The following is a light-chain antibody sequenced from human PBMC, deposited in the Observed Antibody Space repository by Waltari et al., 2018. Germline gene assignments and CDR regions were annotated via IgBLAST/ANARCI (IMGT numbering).Light chain of an antibody. CDR2: GKN. CDR3: NSRDSSGNHLV. V-gene: IGLV3-19*01. J-gene: IGLJ3*02. Sequence: SSELTQDPAVSVALGQTVRITCQGDSLRSYYASWYQQKPGQAPVLVIYGKNNRSSGIPDRFSGSSSGSTASLTITGAQAEDEADYYCNSRDSSGNHLVFGGGTKLTVL. CDR1: SLRSYY.